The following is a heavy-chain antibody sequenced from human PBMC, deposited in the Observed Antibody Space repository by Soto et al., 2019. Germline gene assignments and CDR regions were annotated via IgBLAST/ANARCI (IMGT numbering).Heavy chain of an antibody. CDR1: GYTFSNHY. CDR3: ARGDFVVIPPANICIYN. D-gene: IGHD2-2*01. J-gene: IGHJ4*02. Sequence: ASVKVSCKASGYTFSNHYIHWVRQVPGQGLEWMGVINPSGGSTHFAQKFQGRVTMTRVTSTSTVFMEVSSLRSEDTAVYYCARGDFVVIPPANICIYNWRQRTLVTISS. CDR2: INPSGGST. V-gene: IGHV1-46*01.